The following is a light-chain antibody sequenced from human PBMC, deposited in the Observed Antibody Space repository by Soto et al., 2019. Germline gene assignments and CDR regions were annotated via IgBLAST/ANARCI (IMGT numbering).Light chain of an antibody. V-gene: IGLV1-40*01. CDR2: GNS. CDR1: SSNIGAGYD. Sequence: QSALTQPPSVSGAPGQRVTISCTGSSSNIGAGYDVHWYQQLPGTAPKLLIYGNSNRPSGVPDRFSGSKSGTSASLAITGLQTDDEADYYCQSYDSSLSASNVFGTGTKVTVL. CDR3: QSYDSSLSASNV. J-gene: IGLJ1*01.